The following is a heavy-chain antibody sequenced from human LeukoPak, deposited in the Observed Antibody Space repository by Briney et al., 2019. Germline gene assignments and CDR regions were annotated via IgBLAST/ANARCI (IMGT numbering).Heavy chain of an antibody. V-gene: IGHV3-30*18. CDR3: AKAKKELLDYFDY. Sequence: GGSLRLSCAASGFTFSSYGMHWVRQAPGKGLEWVAVISYDGSNKYYADSVKGRFTISRDNSKNTLYLQMNSLRAEDTAVYYCAKAKKELLDYFDYWGQGTLVTVSS. J-gene: IGHJ4*02. D-gene: IGHD1-26*01. CDR2: ISYDGSNK. CDR1: GFTFSSYG.